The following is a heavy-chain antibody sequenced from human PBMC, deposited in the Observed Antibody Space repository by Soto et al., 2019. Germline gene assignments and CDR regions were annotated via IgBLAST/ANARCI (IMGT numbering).Heavy chain of an antibody. CDR2: INSDGSST. CDR1: GFTFSSYW. Sequence: EVQLVESGGGLVQPGGSLRLSCAASGFTFSSYWMHWVRQAAGKGLVWVSRINSDGSSTSYADSVKGRFTISRDNAKNTLYLQMNSLRAEDTAVYYCARDRLSGYCSSTSCYLYWGQGTLVTVSS. CDR3: ARDRLSGYCSSTSCYLY. V-gene: IGHV3-74*01. J-gene: IGHJ4*02. D-gene: IGHD2-2*01.